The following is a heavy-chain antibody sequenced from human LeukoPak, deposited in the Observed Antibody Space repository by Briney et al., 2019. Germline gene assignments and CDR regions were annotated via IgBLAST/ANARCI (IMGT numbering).Heavy chain of an antibody. CDR3: ARVVGSGGSYYYYMDV. Sequence: PSETLSLTCTVSGDSISSSTDYRDWIRQPPGKGLEWIGYIYYSGSTNYNPSLKSRVTISVDTSKNQFSLKLSSVTAADTAVYYCARVVGSGGSYYYYMDVWGKGTTVTVSS. D-gene: IGHD1-26*01. CDR2: IYYSGST. V-gene: IGHV4-61*05. CDR1: GDSISSSTDY. J-gene: IGHJ6*03.